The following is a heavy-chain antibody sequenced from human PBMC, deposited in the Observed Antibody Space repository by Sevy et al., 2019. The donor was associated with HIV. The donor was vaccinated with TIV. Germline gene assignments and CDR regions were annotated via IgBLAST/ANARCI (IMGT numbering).Heavy chain of an antibody. CDR1: GFTFAKYS. CDR3: AREGCTQPHDY. D-gene: IGHD2-8*01. V-gene: IGHV3-23*01. Sequence: GGSLRLSCAASGFTFAKYSMSWVRQAPGKGLEWVSTFSFGCGRINYADSVKGRFTISREDSKKPLFLQMNSLRAEDTTTYFCAREGCTQPHDYWGQGTLVTVSS. J-gene: IGHJ4*02. CDR2: FSFGCGRI.